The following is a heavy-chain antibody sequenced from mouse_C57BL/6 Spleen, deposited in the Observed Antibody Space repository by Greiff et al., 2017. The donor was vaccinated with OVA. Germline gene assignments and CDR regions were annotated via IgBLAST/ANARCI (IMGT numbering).Heavy chain of an antibody. CDR3: ARGGWEGYFDY. Sequence: QVQLQQSGPELVKPGASVKISCKASGYAFSSSWMNWVKQRPGKGLEWIGRIYPGDGDTNYNGKFKGKATLTADKSSSTAYMQLSSLTSEDAAVYVCARGGWEGYFDYWGQGTTLTVSS. CDR2: IYPGDGDT. V-gene: IGHV1-82*01. J-gene: IGHJ2*01. D-gene: IGHD4-1*01. CDR1: GYAFSSSW.